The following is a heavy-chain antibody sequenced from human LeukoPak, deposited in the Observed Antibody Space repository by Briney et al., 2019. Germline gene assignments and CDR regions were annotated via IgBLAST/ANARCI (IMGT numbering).Heavy chain of an antibody. Sequence: GGSLRLSCATSAFTFSDYWMSWVRQTPGKELEWVANIREDGSEKYYVDSVKGRFTISRDNAKNALYLQMNSLRAEDTAVYYCARVDRFGESTHYFDDWGQGTLVAVSS. D-gene: IGHD3-10*01. J-gene: IGHJ4*02. CDR2: IREDGSEK. V-gene: IGHV3-7*01. CDR3: ARVDRFGESTHYFDD. CDR1: AFTFSDYW.